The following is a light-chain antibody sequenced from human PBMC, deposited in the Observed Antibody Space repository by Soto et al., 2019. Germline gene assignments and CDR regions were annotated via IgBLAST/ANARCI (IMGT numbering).Light chain of an antibody. V-gene: IGKV1-27*01. Sequence: DIQMTQSPSSLSASVRDRVTITCRASQGISNYLAWYQQKPGKVPKLLIYAASTLQSGVPSRFSGSGSGTDFTLPISSLQPEAVATYYCQKYDRAPWTFGQGTKVEIK. CDR2: AAS. CDR1: QGISNY. J-gene: IGKJ1*01. CDR3: QKYDRAPWT.